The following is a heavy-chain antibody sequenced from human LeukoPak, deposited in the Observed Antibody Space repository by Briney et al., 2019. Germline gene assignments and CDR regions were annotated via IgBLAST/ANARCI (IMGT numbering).Heavy chain of an antibody. J-gene: IGHJ5*02. V-gene: IGHV1-69*13. Sequence: SVRVSCKASGGTFSSYAISWVRQAPGQGLEWMGGIIPIFGTANYAQKFQGRVTITADESTSTAYMELSSLRSEDTAVYYCARGQWKYGDSSGYYYFGSWFDPWGQGTLVTVSS. D-gene: IGHD3-22*01. CDR1: GGTFSSYA. CDR3: ARGQWKYGDSSGYYYFGSWFDP. CDR2: IIPIFGTA.